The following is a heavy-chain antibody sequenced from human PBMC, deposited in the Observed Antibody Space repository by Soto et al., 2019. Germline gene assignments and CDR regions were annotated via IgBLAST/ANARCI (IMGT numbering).Heavy chain of an antibody. D-gene: IGHD5-12*01. Sequence: PVGSLRLSCAASGFTFSSYAMHWVRRAPGKGLEWVAVISYDGSNKYYADSVKGRFTISRDNSKNTLYLQMNSLRAEDTAVYYCARAPHLIRGYSGYEDYYGMDVWGQGTTVTSP. CDR1: GFTFSSYA. J-gene: IGHJ6*02. CDR2: ISYDGSNK. V-gene: IGHV3-30-3*01. CDR3: ARAPHLIRGYSGYEDYYGMDV.